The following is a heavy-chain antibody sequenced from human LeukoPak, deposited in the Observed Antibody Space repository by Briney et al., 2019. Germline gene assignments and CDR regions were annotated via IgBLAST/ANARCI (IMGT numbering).Heavy chain of an antibody. CDR1: GGSFSGYY. Sequence: SETLSLTCAVYGGSFSGYYWSWIRQPPGKGLEWIGEINHSGGTNYNPSLKSRVTISVDTSKNQFSLKLSSVTAADTAVYYCARGHACYGSAPGYRGQGTLVTVSS. D-gene: IGHD3-10*01. J-gene: IGHJ4*02. V-gene: IGHV4-34*01. CDR3: ARGHACYGSAPGY. CDR2: INHSGGT.